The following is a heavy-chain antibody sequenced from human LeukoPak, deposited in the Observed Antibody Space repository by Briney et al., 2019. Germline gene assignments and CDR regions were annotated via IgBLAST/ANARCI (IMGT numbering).Heavy chain of an antibody. D-gene: IGHD1-26*01. CDR3: ATEGVGASGGEGYFDY. V-gene: IGHV1-2*02. J-gene: IGHJ4*02. Sequence: GASVKVSYKASGYTFTGYYMHWVRQAPGQGLEWMGWINLNSGDTNYAQKFQGRVTMTEDTSTDTAYMELSSLRSEDTAVYYCATEGVGASGGEGYFDYWGQGTLVTVSS. CDR1: GYTFTGYY. CDR2: INLNSGDT.